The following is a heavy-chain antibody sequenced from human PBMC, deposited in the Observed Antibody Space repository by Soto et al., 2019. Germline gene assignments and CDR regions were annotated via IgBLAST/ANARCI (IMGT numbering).Heavy chain of an antibody. D-gene: IGHD1-26*01. CDR3: ATGGHGEAFGI. CDR2: IHPNSGGT. Sequence: QVQLVQSGAEVKKPGASVKVSCKASGYTFTGYYMHWVRQAPGQGLEWMGWIHPNSGGTNYEQKFQGWVTMTRDTSISLAYMELSRLRSDDTAVYYCATGGHGEAFGICGQVTMVTVSS. CDR1: GYTFTGYY. V-gene: IGHV1-2*04. J-gene: IGHJ3*02.